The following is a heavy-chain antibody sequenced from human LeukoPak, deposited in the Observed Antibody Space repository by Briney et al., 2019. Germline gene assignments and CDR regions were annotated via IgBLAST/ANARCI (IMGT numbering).Heavy chain of an antibody. CDR3: ARVYSRNRGGMDV. J-gene: IGHJ6*02. Sequence: PGGSLRLSCAASGFTFSSYAMHWVRQAPGKGLEWVAVISYDGSNKYYADSVKGRFTISRDNSKNTLYLQMNSLRAEDTAVYYCARVYSRNRGGMDVWGRGTTVTVSS. V-gene: IGHV3-30-3*01. CDR1: GFTFSSYA. CDR2: ISYDGSNK. D-gene: IGHD1-14*01.